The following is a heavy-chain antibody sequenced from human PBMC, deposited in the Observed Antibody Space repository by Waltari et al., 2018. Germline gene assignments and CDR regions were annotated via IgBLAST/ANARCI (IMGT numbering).Heavy chain of an antibody. V-gene: IGHV1-18*01. CDR1: GYTFTSYG. D-gene: IGHD6-13*01. J-gene: IGHJ4*02. Sequence: QVQLVQSGAEVKKPGASVKVSCKASGYTFTSYGISWVRQAPGPWLEWMGGISADNGNTNNAQKHKGKVTMTTDTATSTDYMELRSLRSDDTAVYYCARQESIAAAGPFDYWGQGTLVTVSS. CDR2: ISADNGNT. CDR3: ARQESIAAAGPFDY.